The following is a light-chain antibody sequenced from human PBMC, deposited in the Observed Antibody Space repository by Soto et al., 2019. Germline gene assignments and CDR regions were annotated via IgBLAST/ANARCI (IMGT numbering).Light chain of an antibody. CDR3: CSYAGSYTLV. CDR1: SSDVGGYNY. V-gene: IGLV2-11*01. J-gene: IGLJ3*02. Sequence: QSALTQPRSVSGSPGQSVTISCTGTSSDVGGYNYVSWYQQHPGKAPKLMIYDVSTRPSGVPDRFSGSKSGNTASLTISGLQAEDEADYYCCSYAGSYTLVFGGGTKLTVI. CDR2: DVS.